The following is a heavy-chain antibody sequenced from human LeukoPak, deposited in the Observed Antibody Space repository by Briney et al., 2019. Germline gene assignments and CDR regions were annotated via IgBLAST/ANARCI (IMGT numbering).Heavy chain of an antibody. CDR2: IWYDGSNK. Sequence: AGGSLRLSCAASGFTFSSYGMHWVRQAPGKGLEWVAVIWYDGSNKYYADSVKGRFTISRDNSKNTLYLQMNSLRAEDTAVYYCARGGPTTVTTYKMGYWGQGTLVTVSS. CDR1: GFTFSSYG. V-gene: IGHV3-33*01. CDR3: ARGGPTTVTTYKMGY. D-gene: IGHD4-17*01. J-gene: IGHJ4*02.